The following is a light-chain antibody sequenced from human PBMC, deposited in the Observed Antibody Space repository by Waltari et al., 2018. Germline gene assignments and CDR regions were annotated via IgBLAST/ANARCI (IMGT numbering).Light chain of an antibody. Sequence: SYDVTQPPSVSVAPGETATITCGGDNIGTYRVHWYQQKAGQAPVLVIFDDRDRPSGIPDRFSGSNSGNTATLTISRVEAGDEARYYCHVWHPHVDPGVFGTGTEVTVL. CDR3: HVWHPHVDPGV. CDR1: NIGTYR. CDR2: DDR. J-gene: IGLJ1*01. V-gene: IGLV3-21*04.